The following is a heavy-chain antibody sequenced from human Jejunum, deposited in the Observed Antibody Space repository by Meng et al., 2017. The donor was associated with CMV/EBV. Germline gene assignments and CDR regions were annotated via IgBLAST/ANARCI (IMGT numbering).Heavy chain of an antibody. CDR3: ARDQDTTMLAY. J-gene: IGHJ4*02. CDR1: GESMRSHY. V-gene: IGHV4-59*11. D-gene: IGHD3-10*02. Sequence: CTVSGESMRSHYWTWIRQPPGKGLEWMGHVYYSGSTNYNPSLKSRVTISVDTSKNQFSLKLSSVTAADTAVYYCARDQDTTMLAYWGQGTLVTVSS. CDR2: VYYSGST.